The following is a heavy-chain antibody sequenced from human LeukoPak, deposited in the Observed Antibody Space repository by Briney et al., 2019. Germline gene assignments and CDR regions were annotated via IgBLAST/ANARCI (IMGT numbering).Heavy chain of an antibody. J-gene: IGHJ6*03. CDR2: IIPILGIA. Sequence: SVKVSCKASGGTFSSYTISWVRQAPGQGLEWMGRIIPILGIANYAQKFQGRATITTDKSTSKDYMAMSSLRSEDTAVYYCARDPDFWSGYYYMDVWGKGTMVTVSS. CDR1: GGTFSSYT. D-gene: IGHD3-3*01. CDR3: ARDPDFWSGYYYMDV. V-gene: IGHV1-69*04.